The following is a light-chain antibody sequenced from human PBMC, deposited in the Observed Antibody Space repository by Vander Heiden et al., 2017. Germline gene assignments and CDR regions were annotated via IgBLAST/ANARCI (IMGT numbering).Light chain of an antibody. CDR3: QQYNNWPQR. CDR2: GAS. Sequence: EIVMTQSPATLSVSPGERATLSCRASQSVSSNLAWYQQKPGQAPRLLIYGASTRATGTPARFRGSGSGTELTLTISSLQSEDFAVYYCQQYNNWPQRFGQGTKVEIK. CDR1: QSVSSN. V-gene: IGKV3-15*01. J-gene: IGKJ1*01.